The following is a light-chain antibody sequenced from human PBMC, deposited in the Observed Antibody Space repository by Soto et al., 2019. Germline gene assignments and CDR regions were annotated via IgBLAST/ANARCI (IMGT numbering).Light chain of an antibody. CDR3: QQGST. CDR2: GAS. J-gene: IGKJ2*01. V-gene: IGKV3-20*01. Sequence: EIVLTQSPGTLSLSPGDTAALSCRATQTIASVYLAWYQHKPGQAPRLLIHGASSRATGIPDRFSGSGSGTDFTLTISRLEPEDFAVYYCQQGSTFGQGTKLEF. CDR1: QTIASVY.